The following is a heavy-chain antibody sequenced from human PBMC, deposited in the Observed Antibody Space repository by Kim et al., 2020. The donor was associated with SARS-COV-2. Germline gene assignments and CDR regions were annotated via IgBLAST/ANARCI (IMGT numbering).Heavy chain of an antibody. J-gene: IGHJ4*02. D-gene: IGHD6-19*01. Sequence: GGSLRLSCVVSGFTFSGCSMSWVRQAPGKGLEWVSSISSRGSDIYYADSVKGRFTISRDNAKNSLYLQMNSLRGEDTAVYFCARSCTSGWTFDYWGQGTLVTVSS. CDR1: GFTFSGCS. V-gene: IGHV3-21*01. CDR3: ARSCTSGWTFDY. CDR2: ISSRGSDI.